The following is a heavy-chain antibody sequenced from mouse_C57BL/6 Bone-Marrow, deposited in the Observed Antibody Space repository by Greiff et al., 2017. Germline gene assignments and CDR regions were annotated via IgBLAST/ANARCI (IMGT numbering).Heavy chain of an antibody. CDR3: ARENYSNYIDY. CDR2: ISDGGSYT. Sequence: EVQLKESGGGLVKPGGSLKLSCAASGFTFSSYAMSWVRQTPEKRLEWVATISDGGSYTYYPDNVKGRFTISRDNAKNNLYLQMSHLKSEDTAMYYCARENYSNYIDYWGQGTTLTVSS. V-gene: IGHV5-4*01. CDR1: GFTFSSYA. J-gene: IGHJ2*01. D-gene: IGHD2-5*01.